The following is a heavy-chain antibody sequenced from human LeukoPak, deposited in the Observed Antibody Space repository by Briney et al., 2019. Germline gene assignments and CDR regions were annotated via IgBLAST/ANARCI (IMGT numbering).Heavy chain of an antibody. J-gene: IGHJ4*02. CDR2: IYYSGST. Sequence: PSETLSLTCTVSGGSISSYYWSWIRQPPGKGLEWIGYIYYSGSTNYNPSLKSRVTISVDTSKNQFSLKLSSVTAADTAVYYCARDLLDGYSSDYWGQGTLVTVSS. D-gene: IGHD5-24*01. V-gene: IGHV4-59*01. CDR3: ARDLLDGYSSDY. CDR1: GGSISSYY.